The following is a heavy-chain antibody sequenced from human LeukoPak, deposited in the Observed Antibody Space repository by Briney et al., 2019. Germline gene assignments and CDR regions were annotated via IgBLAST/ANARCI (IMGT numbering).Heavy chain of an antibody. CDR1: GGSISSHY. V-gene: IGHV4-59*08. CDR2: IYNSGST. CDR3: ARLLYGGYVVDY. Sequence: SETLSLTCTVSGGSISSHYWSWIRQPPGKGLEWIGYIYNSGSTYYNPSLKSRVTISVDTSKNQFSLKLNSVTAADTAVYYCARLLYGGYVVDYWGQGTLVTVSS. D-gene: IGHD5-12*01. J-gene: IGHJ4*02.